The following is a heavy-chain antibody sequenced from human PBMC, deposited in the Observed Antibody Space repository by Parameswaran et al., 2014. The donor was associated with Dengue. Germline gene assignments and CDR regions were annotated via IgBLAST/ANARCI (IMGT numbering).Heavy chain of an antibody. D-gene: IGHD4-17*01. Sequence: RWIRQPPGKGLEWVSYISSSSSYTNYADSVKGRFTISRDNAKNSLYLQMNSLRAEDTAVYYCARADYGDSNVFDCWGQGTLVTVSS. CDR2: ISSSSSYT. V-gene: IGHV3-11*05. J-gene: IGHJ4*02. CDR3: ARADYGDSNVFDC.